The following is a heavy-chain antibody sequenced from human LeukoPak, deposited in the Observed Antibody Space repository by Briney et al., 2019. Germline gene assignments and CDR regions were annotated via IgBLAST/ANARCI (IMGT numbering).Heavy chain of an antibody. CDR2: INTDSSDI. Sequence: PGGSLRLSCAASGFTFSRYAMNWVRQAPGKGLEWVSYINTDSSDIHYADSVKGRFTISRDNVRNTLYLQLSSLRAEDSGVYYCARDTFQPGLIDSWGQGTLVTVSS. CDR1: GFTFSRYA. D-gene: IGHD2-2*01. V-gene: IGHV3-21*05. J-gene: IGHJ4*02. CDR3: ARDTFQPGLIDS.